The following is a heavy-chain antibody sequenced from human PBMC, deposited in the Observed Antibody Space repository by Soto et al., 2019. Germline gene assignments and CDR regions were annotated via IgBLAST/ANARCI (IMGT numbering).Heavy chain of an antibody. J-gene: IGHJ4*02. CDR2: TYYRSKWYN. Sequence: SPTLSLTCAISGDSVSSNSAAWNWIRQSPSRGLEWLGRTYYRSKWYNDYAVSVKSRITINPDTSKNQFSLQLNSVTPEDTAVYYCARVFIAVAPPRHYFDYWGQGTLVTVSS. D-gene: IGHD6-19*01. V-gene: IGHV6-1*01. CDR3: ARVFIAVAPPRHYFDY. CDR1: GDSVSSNSAA.